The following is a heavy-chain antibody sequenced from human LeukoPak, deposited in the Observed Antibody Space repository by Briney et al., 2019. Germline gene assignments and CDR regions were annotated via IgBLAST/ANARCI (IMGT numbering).Heavy chain of an antibody. D-gene: IGHD6-13*01. J-gene: IGHJ6*03. CDR3: ARRSRLVSAAAGTYYYYYMDV. V-gene: IGHV3-33*01. CDR2: IWYDGSNK. CDR1: GFTFSSYG. Sequence: GGSLRLSCAASGFTFSSYGMHWVRRAPGKGLEWVAVIWYDGSNKYYADSVKGRFTISRDNSKNTLYLQMNSLRAEDTAVYYCARRSRLVSAAAGTYYYYYMDVWGKGTTVTVSS.